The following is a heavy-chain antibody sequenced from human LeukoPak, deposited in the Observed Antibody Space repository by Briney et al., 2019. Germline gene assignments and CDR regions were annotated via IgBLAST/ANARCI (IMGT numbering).Heavy chain of an antibody. J-gene: IGHJ6*04. Sequence: GGSLRLSCAASGFTFSSYEMNWVRRAPGKGLEWVSYISSSGSTIYYADSVKGRFTISRDNAKNSLYLQMNSLRAEDTAVYYCAELGITVIGGVWGKGTTVTISS. CDR2: ISSSGSTI. CDR3: AELGITVIGGV. CDR1: GFTFSSYE. D-gene: IGHD3-10*02. V-gene: IGHV3-48*03.